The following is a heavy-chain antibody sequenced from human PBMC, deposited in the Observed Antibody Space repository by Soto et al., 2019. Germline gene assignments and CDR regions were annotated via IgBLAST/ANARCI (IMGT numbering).Heavy chain of an antibody. J-gene: IGHJ4*02. CDR3: ARGGSHSSDS. V-gene: IGHV3-7*05. CDR2: IKEDGSET. D-gene: IGHD1-26*01. CDR1: GFTFSDFW. Sequence: EVQLVESGGNLVQPGGSLRLSCAASGFTFSDFWMSWVRRAPGRGLEWVANIKEDGSETYYVDSVEGRFTISRDIATKSLYLQMNSLRAEDTALYYCARGGSHSSDSWGQGALVTVSS.